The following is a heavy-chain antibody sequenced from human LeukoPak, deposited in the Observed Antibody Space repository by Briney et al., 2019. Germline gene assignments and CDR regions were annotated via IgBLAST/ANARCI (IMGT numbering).Heavy chain of an antibody. CDR2: IYYSGTT. J-gene: IGHJ6*03. D-gene: IGHD5-12*01. CDR3: ARASWLPQSRNYYYMDV. V-gene: IGHV4-59*01. Sequence: SETLSLTCTVSGGSISSYYWNWIRQPPGKGLEWIGFIYYSGTTNYNPSLKSRVTISEDTSKNHFSLKLSSVTAADTAVYYCARASWLPQSRNYYYMDVWGKGTTVTISS. CDR1: GGSISSYY.